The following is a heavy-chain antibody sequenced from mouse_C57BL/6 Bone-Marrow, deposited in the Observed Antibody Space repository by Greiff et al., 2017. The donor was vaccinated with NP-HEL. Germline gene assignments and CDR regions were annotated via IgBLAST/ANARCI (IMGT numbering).Heavy chain of an antibody. J-gene: IGHJ1*03. CDR1: FSPFPLSF. Sequence: QLQQPGAELVKPRASSPSSLPSSFSPFPLSFLPFFPPLPFHCLYFILMIHPNIGSTNYNEKFKSKATLTVDKSSSTAYMQLSSLTSEDSAVYYCARSALLRRRGYFDVWGTGTTVTVSS. D-gene: IGHD1-2*01. V-gene: IGHV1-64*01. CDR3: ARSALLRRRGYFDV. CDR2: IHPNIGST.